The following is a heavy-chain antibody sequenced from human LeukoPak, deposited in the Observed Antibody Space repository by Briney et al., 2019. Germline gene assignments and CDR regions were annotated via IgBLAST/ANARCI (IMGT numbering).Heavy chain of an antibody. J-gene: IGHJ4*02. V-gene: IGHV4-39*07. CDR2: VYFSGTT. Sequence: SETLSLTCSVSGGSVSGRSYYWGWIRQPPGKGLEWIGSVYFSGTTYYNPSLKSRVTISVDTSKNQFSLKLSSVTAADTAVYYCARATYDILTGFFDYWGQGTLVTVSS. CDR3: ARATYDILTGFFDY. D-gene: IGHD3-9*01. CDR1: GGSVSGRSYY.